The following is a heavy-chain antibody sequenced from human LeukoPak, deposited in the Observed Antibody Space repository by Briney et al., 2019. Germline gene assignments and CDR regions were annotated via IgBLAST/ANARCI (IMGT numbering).Heavy chain of an antibody. J-gene: IGHJ4*02. CDR2: KDPRGSQK. D-gene: IGHD2-2*03. V-gene: IGHV3-7*01. CDR3: TIWISGNY. Sequence: GLSLSLSCAASGLTVSSKYTTWDSQAPGKGLEWVAHKDPRGSQKRYVDAEKGRFTIPKDNPGTSVYLDLYGLRAEDTSIYYCTIWISGNYWGQGTRVTVSS. CDR1: GLTVSSKY.